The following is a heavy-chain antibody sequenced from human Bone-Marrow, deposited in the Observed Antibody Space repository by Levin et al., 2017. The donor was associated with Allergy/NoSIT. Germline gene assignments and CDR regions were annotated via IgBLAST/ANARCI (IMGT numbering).Heavy chain of an antibody. J-gene: IGHJ6*02. V-gene: IGHV3-23*01. Sequence: GGSLRLSCAASGFIFNNYVMSWVRQAPGKGLEWVSGISGSGGSTYYADSVKGRFTISRDNSKNTLYLQINRLRAEDTAVYYCAKIATGYYDILTGDYYYNGMDVWGQGTTVTVSS. CDR2: ISGSGGST. CDR3: AKIATGYYDILTGDYYYNGMDV. D-gene: IGHD3-9*01. CDR1: GFIFNNYV.